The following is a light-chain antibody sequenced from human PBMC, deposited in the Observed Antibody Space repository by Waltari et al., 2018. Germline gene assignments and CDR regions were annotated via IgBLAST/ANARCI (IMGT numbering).Light chain of an antibody. CDR3: QQSYSRPPT. V-gene: IGKV1-39*01. CDR1: ENIANY. Sequence: DIQMTQAPSSLSASIGDRVIITCRASENIANYVSWYRQKPGTAPELLIYRISSLQSGVPSRFSGGGSGTDFTLTISRLQPEDFATYICQQSYSRPPTFGQGTKVEI. J-gene: IGKJ2*01. CDR2: RIS.